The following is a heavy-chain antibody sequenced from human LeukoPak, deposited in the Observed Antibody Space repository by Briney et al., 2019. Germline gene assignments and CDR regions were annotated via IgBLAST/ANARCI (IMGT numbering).Heavy chain of an antibody. V-gene: IGHV3-9*01. Sequence: GGSLRLSCAASGFTFDTYAMHWVRQGPGKGLEWVSGISWNSATITYADSVQGRFTISRDNAKNLLYLQINSLRGEDTALYYCARDGREFRTDEPWTDHCGQGTLVSVSS. CDR3: ARDGREFRTDEPWTDH. CDR2: ISWNSATI. D-gene: IGHD1-1*01. J-gene: IGHJ4*02. CDR1: GFTFDTYA.